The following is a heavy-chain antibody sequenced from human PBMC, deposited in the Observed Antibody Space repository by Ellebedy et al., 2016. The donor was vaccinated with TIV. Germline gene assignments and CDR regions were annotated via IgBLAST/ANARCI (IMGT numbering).Heavy chain of an antibody. Sequence: GSLRLSXAVYGGSFSGYYWSWFRQPPGKRLEWIAYIHSAGTTNYNPSLKSRLTISIDTSENQFSLKLRSVTAADTAVYYCARHYNSGTYPLDSWGQGTLVTVSS. CDR2: IHSAGTT. J-gene: IGHJ4*02. D-gene: IGHD3-10*01. CDR3: ARHYNSGTYPLDS. CDR1: GGSFSGYY. V-gene: IGHV4-59*08.